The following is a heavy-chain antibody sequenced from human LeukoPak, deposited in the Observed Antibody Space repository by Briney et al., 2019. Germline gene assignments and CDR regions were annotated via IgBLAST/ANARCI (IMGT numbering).Heavy chain of an antibody. CDR1: GGSIRSSS. J-gene: IGHJ5*02. V-gene: IGHV3-21*01. CDR3: ARDLHVRGIITNTNWFDP. CDR2: ISSSSGSK. D-gene: IGHD3-10*02. Sequence: ETLSLTCTVSGGSIRSSSYYWGWIRQAPGKGLEWVPSISSSSGSKYYSDSLKGRFTISRDNAKDLLYLQMNSLRAEDTAVYYCARDLHVRGIITNTNWFDPWGQGTLVTVSS.